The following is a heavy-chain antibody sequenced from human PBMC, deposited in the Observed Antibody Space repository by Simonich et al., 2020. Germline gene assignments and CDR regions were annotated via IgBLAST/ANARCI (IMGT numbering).Heavy chain of an antibody. CDR3: ARVPDRVLNAGVTFDY. J-gene: IGHJ4*02. Sequence: QVQLVQSGAEVKKPGASVKVSCKASGYTFTGYYMHWVRQAPGRGLEWKGWVNPNSGGTNYAQKFQGRVTMTRDTSISTAYMELSRLRSDDTAVYYCARVPDRVLNAGVTFDYWGQGTLVTVSS. CDR2: VNPNSGGT. V-gene: IGHV1-2*02. CDR1: GYTFTGYY. D-gene: IGHD2-2*01.